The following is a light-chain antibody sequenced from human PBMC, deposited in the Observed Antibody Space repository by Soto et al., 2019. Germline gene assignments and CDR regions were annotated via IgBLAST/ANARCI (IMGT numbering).Light chain of an antibody. CDR2: DAS. CDR3: QQYDNPPIT. Sequence: EIVLIQSPATLSLSPGERATLSCRASQSVGSYLAWYQHKPGQAPRLLISDASNRATGIPARFSGSGSETDFTLTISRLEPEDFAVYYCQQYDNPPITFGQGTRLEIK. V-gene: IGKV3-11*01. CDR1: QSVGSY. J-gene: IGKJ5*01.